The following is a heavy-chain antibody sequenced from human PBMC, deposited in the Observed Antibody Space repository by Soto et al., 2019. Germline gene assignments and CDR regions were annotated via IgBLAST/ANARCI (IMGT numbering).Heavy chain of an antibody. D-gene: IGHD4-17*01. CDR2: INHSGST. CDR3: ARRVYGTVTTRLDY. J-gene: IGHJ4*02. CDR1: GGSFSGYY. Sequence: SETLSHTCAVYGGSFSGYYWSWIRQSPGKGLEWIGEINHSGSTNYNPSLKSRVTISVDTSKNQFSLKLSSVTAADTAVYYCARRVYGTVTTRLDYWGQGTLVTVSS. V-gene: IGHV4-34*01.